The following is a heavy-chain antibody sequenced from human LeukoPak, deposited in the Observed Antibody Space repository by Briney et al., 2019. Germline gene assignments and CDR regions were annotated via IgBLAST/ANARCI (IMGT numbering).Heavy chain of an antibody. J-gene: IGHJ4*02. CDR1: GGSISSYY. Sequence: SETLSLTCTVSGGSISSYYWSWLRQPAGKGLEWIGRIYTSGSTNYNPSLKSRVTMSVDTSQKQFSLKLSSVTAADTAVYYCARGGGELPFDYWGQGTLVTVSS. CDR2: IYTSGST. V-gene: IGHV4-4*07. CDR3: ARGGGELPFDY. D-gene: IGHD1-26*01.